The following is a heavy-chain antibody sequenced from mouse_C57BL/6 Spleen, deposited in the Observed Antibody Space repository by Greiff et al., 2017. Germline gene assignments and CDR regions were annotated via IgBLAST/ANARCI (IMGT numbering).Heavy chain of an antibody. CDR3: GRGDGPHYYAMDY. CDR1: GYAFSSYW. D-gene: IGHD2-3*01. CDR2: IYPGDGDT. Sequence: QVHVKQSGAELVKPGASVKISCKASGYAFSSYWMNWVKQRPGKGLVGIGQIYPGDGDTNYNGKFKGKDTLTADKSSSTAYMQLSSLASEDSAVYFCGRGDGPHYYAMDYWGQGTSVTVSS. J-gene: IGHJ4*01. V-gene: IGHV1-80*01.